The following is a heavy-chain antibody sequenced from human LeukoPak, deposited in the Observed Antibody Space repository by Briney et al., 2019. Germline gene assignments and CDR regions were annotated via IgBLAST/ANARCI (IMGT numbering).Heavy chain of an antibody. D-gene: IGHD1-26*01. CDR1: GYTFTSYS. J-gene: IGHJ3*02. Sequence: ASVKVSCKASGYTFTSYSISWVRQAPGQGLEWMGWISAYNGNTNYAQKLQGRVTMTTDTSTSTAYMELRSLRSDDTAVYYCASGSYSLDAFDIWGQGTMVTVSS. CDR3: ASGSYSLDAFDI. CDR2: ISAYNGNT. V-gene: IGHV1-18*01.